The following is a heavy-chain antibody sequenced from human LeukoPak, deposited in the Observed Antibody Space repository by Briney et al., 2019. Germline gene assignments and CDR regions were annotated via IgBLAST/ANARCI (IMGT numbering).Heavy chain of an antibody. Sequence: SETLSLTCAVSGGSISSGGYSWSWIRQPPGKGLEWIGYIYHSGSTYYNPSLKSRVTISVDRSKNQFSLKLSSVTAADTAVYYCARGPTATTMVGYYYYGMDVWGQGTTVTVFS. V-gene: IGHV4-30-2*01. J-gene: IGHJ6*02. CDR3: ARGPTATTMVGYYYYGMDV. D-gene: IGHD4-17*01. CDR1: GGSISSGGYS. CDR2: IYHSGST.